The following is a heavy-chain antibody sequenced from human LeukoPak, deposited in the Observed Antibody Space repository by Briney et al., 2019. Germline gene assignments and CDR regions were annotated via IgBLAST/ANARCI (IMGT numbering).Heavy chain of an antibody. CDR2: ISSSGSYT. CDR3: ARVRGYTGMVDY. CDR1: GFTVSNNY. Sequence: PGGSLRLSCAASGFTVSNNYMTWVRQAPGKGLEWVSYISSSGSYTNYADSVKGRFTISRDNAKNSLYLQMNSLRDEDTDVYYCARVRGYTGMVDYWGQGTLVTVSS. V-gene: IGHV3-11*05. D-gene: IGHD5-18*01. J-gene: IGHJ4*02.